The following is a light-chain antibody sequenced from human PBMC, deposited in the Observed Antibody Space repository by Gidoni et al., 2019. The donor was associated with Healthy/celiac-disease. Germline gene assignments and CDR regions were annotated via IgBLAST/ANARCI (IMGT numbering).Light chain of an antibody. CDR1: QDISNY. CDR3: QQYDNLPPLPPTLT. V-gene: IGKV1-33*01. CDR2: DAS. J-gene: IGKJ5*01. Sequence: DIQMTQSPSSLSASVGDRVTITFQASQDISNYLNWYQKKPGKAPKLLIYDASNLETGDPSRFSGSGSGTDFTFTISSLQPEDIATYYCQQYDNLPPLPPTLTFGQGTRLEIK.